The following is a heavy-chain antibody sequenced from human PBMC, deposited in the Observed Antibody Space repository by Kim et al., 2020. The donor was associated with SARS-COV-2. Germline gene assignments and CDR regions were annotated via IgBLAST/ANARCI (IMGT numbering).Heavy chain of an antibody. CDR1: GYSFTNYW. CDR2: IYPGDSYT. J-gene: IGHJ2*01. Sequence: GESLKISCKGSGYSFTNYWISWVRQMPGKGLEWMGIIYPGDSYTRYSPSFQGQVTISADKSISTAYLQWSGLKASDTAMYYCARRTYDYDNSDYYDAGSYWYFDIWGRGNLVTVSS. D-gene: IGHD3-22*01. V-gene: IGHV5-51*01. CDR3: ARRTYDYDNSDYYDAGSYWYFDI.